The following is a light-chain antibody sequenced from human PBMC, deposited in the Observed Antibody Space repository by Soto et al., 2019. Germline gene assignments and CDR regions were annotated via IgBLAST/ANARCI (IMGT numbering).Light chain of an antibody. Sequence: DIQMTQSPSTLSASVGDRVTITCRASQSISSWLAWYQQKPGKAPKLLIYDASSLESGVPSRFSGSGSGTEFTLTIGSLQTDDFATYYCQQYNSYSGWTFGQGTKVEIK. V-gene: IGKV1-5*01. CDR3: QQYNSYSGWT. CDR2: DAS. CDR1: QSISSW. J-gene: IGKJ1*01.